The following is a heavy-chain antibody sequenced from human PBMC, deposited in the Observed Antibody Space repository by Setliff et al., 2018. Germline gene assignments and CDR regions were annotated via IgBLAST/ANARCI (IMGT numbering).Heavy chain of an antibody. CDR2: ISWDGGST. CDR1: GFTVSSNY. CDR3: AREKMATNYYYYYMDV. V-gene: IGHV3-53*01. Sequence: GGSLRLSCAASGFTVSSNYMSWVRQAPGKGLEWVSVISWDGGSTYYADSVKGRFTISRDNAKNSLYLQMNSLRAEDTAVYYCAREKMATNYYYYYMDVWGKGTTVTVSS. J-gene: IGHJ6*03. D-gene: IGHD5-12*01.